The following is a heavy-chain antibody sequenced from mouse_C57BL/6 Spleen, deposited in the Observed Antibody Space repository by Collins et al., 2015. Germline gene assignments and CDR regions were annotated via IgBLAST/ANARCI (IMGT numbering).Heavy chain of an antibody. CDR3: ARSDYDGDYYTMDY. V-gene: IGHV1-26*01. D-gene: IGHD2-4*01. Sequence: LEWIGDFNPNNGGTGYNQKFKGKATLTVDKSSSTAYMELRSLTSEDSAVYYCARSDYDGDYYTMDYWGQGTSVTVSS. CDR2: FNPNNGGT. J-gene: IGHJ4*01.